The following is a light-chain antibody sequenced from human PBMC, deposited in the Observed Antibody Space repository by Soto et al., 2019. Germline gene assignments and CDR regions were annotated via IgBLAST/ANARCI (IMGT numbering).Light chain of an antibody. CDR1: SSDVGNYNL. J-gene: IGLJ1*01. CDR2: EGS. CDR3: CSYAGTSTYV. Sequence: QSALTQPASVSGSPGQSITISCTGTSSDVGNYNLVSWYQQHPGKAPKLMIYEGSKRLSGVSNRFSGSKSGNTASLTISGLQAEDEADYFCCSYAGTSTYVFGTGTKLTVL. V-gene: IGLV2-23*01.